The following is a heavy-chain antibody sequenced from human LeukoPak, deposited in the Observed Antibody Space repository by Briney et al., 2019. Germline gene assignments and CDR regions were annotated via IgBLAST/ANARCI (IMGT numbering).Heavy chain of an antibody. CDR1: GYTFTSYG. J-gene: IGHJ6*02. V-gene: IGHV1-18*01. Sequence: ASVKVSCKASGYTFTSYGISWVRQAPGQGLEWMEWISAYNGNTNYAQKLQGRVTMTTDTSTSTAYMELRSLRSDDTAVYYRARWVVVPAAQSYYYGMDVWGQGTTVTVSS. CDR2: ISAYNGNT. D-gene: IGHD2-2*01. CDR3: ARWVVVPAAQSYYYGMDV.